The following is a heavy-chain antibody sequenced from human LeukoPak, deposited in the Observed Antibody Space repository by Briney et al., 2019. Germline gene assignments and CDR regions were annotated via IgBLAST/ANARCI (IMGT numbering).Heavy chain of an antibody. CDR3: ARDHMDMGEGGDFDY. CDR2: INHSGST. V-gene: IGHV4-34*01. D-gene: IGHD3-16*01. CDR1: GGSFSGYY. Sequence: TSETLSLTCAVYGGSFSGYYWSWIRQPPGKGLGWIGEINHSGSTNYNPSLKSRVTISVDTSKNQFSLKLSSVTAADTAVYYCARDHMDMGEGGDFDYWGQGTLVTVSS. J-gene: IGHJ4*02.